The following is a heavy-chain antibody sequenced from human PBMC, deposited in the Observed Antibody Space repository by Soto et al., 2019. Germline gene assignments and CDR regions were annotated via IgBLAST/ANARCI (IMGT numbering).Heavy chain of an antibody. V-gene: IGHV4-39*01. Sequence: SETLSLTCTVSGGSISSSSYYWGWIRQPPGKGLEWIGSIYYSGSTYYNPSLKSRVTISVDTSKNQFSLKLSSVTAADTAVYYCASYPSSSSWYFGQNPWGQGTLVTVSS. CDR2: IYYSGST. CDR1: GGSISSSSYY. CDR3: ASYPSSSSWYFGQNP. D-gene: IGHD6-13*01. J-gene: IGHJ5*02.